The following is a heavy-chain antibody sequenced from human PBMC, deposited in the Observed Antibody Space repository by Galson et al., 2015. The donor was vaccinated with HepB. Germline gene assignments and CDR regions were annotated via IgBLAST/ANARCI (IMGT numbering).Heavy chain of an antibody. D-gene: IGHD3-16*01. CDR2: ISSSSSTTI. J-gene: IGHJ4*02. Sequence: SLRLSCAASGFTFNSYSMNWVRQAPGKGLEWLSYISSSSSTTIYYADSVKGRFTISRGNAKSSLYLQMNSLRAEDTAVYYCARERGSIFSQLYYFDYWGQGALVTVSS. CDR3: ARERGSIFSQLYYFDY. V-gene: IGHV3-48*04. CDR1: GFTFNSYS.